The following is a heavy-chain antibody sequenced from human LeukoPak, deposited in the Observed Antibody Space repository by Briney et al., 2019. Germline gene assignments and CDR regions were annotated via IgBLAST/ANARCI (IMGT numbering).Heavy chain of an antibody. D-gene: IGHD3-10*01. CDR3: ARAVITMVRGVTPNAFDI. V-gene: IGHV4-34*09. CDR1: GGSFSGYY. CDR2: INHSGGT. Sequence: SETLSLTCAVNGGSFSGYYWSWIRQPPGKWLEWIGEINHSGGTYYNPSLKSRVTISVDTSKNQFSLKLSSVTAADTAVYYCARAVITMVRGVTPNAFDIWGQGTMVTVSS. J-gene: IGHJ3*02.